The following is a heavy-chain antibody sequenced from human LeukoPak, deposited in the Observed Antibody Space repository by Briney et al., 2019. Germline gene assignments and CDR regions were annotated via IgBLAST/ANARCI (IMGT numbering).Heavy chain of an antibody. CDR1: GFSLGASGVG. Sequence: SGPTLINPTPPLTLTYTFSGFSLGASGVGVGWIRQPPGRALEWLALIYWYDDKRYSPSLESRLTITKDTSKNQVVLTMTNMDHLDTATYYCAHKGYSSSWYWDYFDYWGQGTLVTVSS. V-gene: IGHV2-5*01. J-gene: IGHJ4*02. CDR3: AHKGYSSSWYWDYFDY. D-gene: IGHD6-13*01. CDR2: IYWYDDK.